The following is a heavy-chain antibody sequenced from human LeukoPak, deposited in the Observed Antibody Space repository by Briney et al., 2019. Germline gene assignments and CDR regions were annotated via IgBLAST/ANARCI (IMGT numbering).Heavy chain of an antibody. CDR2: IWYDGSEK. CDR1: GLTFNSYA. V-gene: IGHV3-33*06. D-gene: IGHD6-19*01. Sequence: GGSLRLSCAASGLTFNSYAMHWVRQAPGKGLEWVAVIWYDGSEKYYADSVKGRFTISRDNFKNTLYLQMDSLRVEDTAVYYCAKDLGSGWYYFDNWGQGTLVTVSS. J-gene: IGHJ4*02. CDR3: AKDLGSGWYYFDN.